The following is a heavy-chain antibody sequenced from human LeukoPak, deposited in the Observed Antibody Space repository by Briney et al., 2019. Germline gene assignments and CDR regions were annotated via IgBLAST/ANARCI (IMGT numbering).Heavy chain of an antibody. CDR3: ARGWTRIVMQGGYPPTILNWFDP. CDR2: IIPIFGTA. CDR1: GGTFSSYA. J-gene: IGHJ5*02. V-gene: IGHV1-69*13. D-gene: IGHD5-12*01. Sequence: SVKVSFKASGGTFSSYAISWVRQAPGQGLEWMGGIIPIFGTANYAQKFQGRVTITADESTSTAYMELSSLRSEDTAVYYCARGWTRIVMQGGYPPTILNWFDPWGQGTLVTVSS.